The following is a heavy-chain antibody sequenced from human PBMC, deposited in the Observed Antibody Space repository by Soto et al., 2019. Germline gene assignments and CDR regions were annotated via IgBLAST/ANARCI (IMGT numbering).Heavy chain of an antibody. CDR2: ISSSGSTI. D-gene: IGHD1-26*01. Sequence: PGESLKISCAASGFTFSSYEMNWVRQAPGKGLEWVSYISSSGSTIYYADSVKGRFTISRDNAKNSLYLQMNSLRAEDTAVYYCARAGWEPYYYYYGMDVWGQGTTVTVSS. CDR1: GFTFSSYE. V-gene: IGHV3-48*03. J-gene: IGHJ6*02. CDR3: ARAGWEPYYYYYGMDV.